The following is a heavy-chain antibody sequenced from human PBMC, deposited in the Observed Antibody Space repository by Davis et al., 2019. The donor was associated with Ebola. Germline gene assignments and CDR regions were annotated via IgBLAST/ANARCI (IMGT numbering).Heavy chain of an antibody. V-gene: IGHV3-21*01. J-gene: IGHJ4*02. D-gene: IGHD4-17*01. Sequence: GESLKISCAASGFTFSSYSMNWVRQAPGKGLEWVSSISSSSSYIYYADSVKGRFTISRDNAKNSLYLQMNSLRAEDTAVYYCVGSDYAYWGQGTLVTVSS. CDR3: VGSDYAY. CDR1: GFTFSSYS. CDR2: ISSSSSYI.